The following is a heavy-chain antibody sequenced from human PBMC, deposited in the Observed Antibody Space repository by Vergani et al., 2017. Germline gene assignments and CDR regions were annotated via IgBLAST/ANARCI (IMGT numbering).Heavy chain of an antibody. J-gene: IGHJ4*02. CDR2: INPSGGST. D-gene: IGHD3-10*01. Sequence: QVQLVQSGAEVKKPGASVKVSCKASGYTFTSYYMHWVRQAPGEGLEWMGIINPSGGSTSYAQKFQGGVTMTSDTSKSTVYMELGRRRSEDTAGYYCASSYGSGGFLGYWGQGTLVTVSS. V-gene: IGHV1-46*01. CDR3: ASSYGSGGFLGY. CDR1: GYTFTSYY.